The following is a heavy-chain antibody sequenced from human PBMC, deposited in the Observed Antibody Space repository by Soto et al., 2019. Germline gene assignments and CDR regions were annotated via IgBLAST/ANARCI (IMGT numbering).Heavy chain of an antibody. CDR2: ISSTAGTI. D-gene: IGHD5-12*01. V-gene: IGHV3-48*04. J-gene: IGHJ4*02. CDR3: ARGDMHLRFPFDY. Sequence: VQLVESGGGVVQPGRSLRLSCAASGFTFSSYGMHWVRQAPGKGLEWVSYISSTAGTIYYADSVKGRFTISRDNAKNSLYLHMASLRAEDTAVYYCARGDMHLRFPFDYWGQGTLVTVSS. CDR1: GFTFSSYG.